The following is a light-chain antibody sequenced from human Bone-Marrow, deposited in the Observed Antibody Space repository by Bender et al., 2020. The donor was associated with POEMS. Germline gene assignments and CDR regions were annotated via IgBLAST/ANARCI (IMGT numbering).Light chain of an antibody. CDR2: EIT. V-gene: IGLV2-14*02. CDR3: AVWDDSLNGWV. J-gene: IGLJ3*02. CDR1: SSDFGTYDL. Sequence: QSALTQAASVSGSPGQSITISCTGASSDFGTYDLVSWYQQHPGKAPKFMIYEITKRPSGVSDRFSGSRSGTSASLAISGLQSEDEADHYCAVWDDSLNGWVFGGGTKLTVL.